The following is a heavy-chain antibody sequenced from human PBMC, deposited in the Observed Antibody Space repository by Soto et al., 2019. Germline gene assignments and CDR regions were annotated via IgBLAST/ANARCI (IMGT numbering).Heavy chain of an antibody. V-gene: IGHV6-1*01. Sequence: SQTLSLTCAISGDSVSSYSAAWNWIRQSPSGGLEWLGRTYYRSRFFSDYAESVKSRIIINPDTSKNQFSLQLKSVTPEDTAVYYCARDRYSSSGWFDPWGQRTPVTVSS. CDR2: TYYRSRFFS. CDR3: ARDRYSSSGWFDP. J-gene: IGHJ5*02. CDR1: GDSVSSYSAA. D-gene: IGHD6-6*01.